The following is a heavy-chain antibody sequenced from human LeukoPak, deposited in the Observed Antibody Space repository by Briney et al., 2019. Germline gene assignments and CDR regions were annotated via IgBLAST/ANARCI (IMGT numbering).Heavy chain of an antibody. J-gene: IGHJ5*02. CDR1: GGSISSSCYY. CDR3: ARGAVVAATWFDP. CDR2: IYYSGNT. Sequence: SEPLSLTCTVSGGSISSSCYYWVWIRQPPGKGLEWIGSIYYSGNTYYNPSLKSRVTISVDTSKNQFSLKLSSVTAADAAVYYCARGAVVAATWFDPWGQGTLVTVSS. D-gene: IGHD2-15*01. V-gene: IGHV4-39*07.